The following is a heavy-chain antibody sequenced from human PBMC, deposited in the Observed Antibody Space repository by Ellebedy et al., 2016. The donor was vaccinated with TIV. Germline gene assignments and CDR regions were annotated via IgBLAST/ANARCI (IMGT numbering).Heavy chain of an antibody. V-gene: IGHV4-39*07. CDR1: GGSISSSSYY. CDR3: ARAYSSGWYDAFDI. CDR2: IYYSGST. J-gene: IGHJ3*02. D-gene: IGHD6-19*01. Sequence: SETLSLTXTVSGGSISSSSYYWGWIRQPPGKGLEWIGSIYYSGSTYYNPSLKSRVTISVDTSKNQFSLKLSSVTAADTAVYYCARAYSSGWYDAFDIWGQGTMVTVSS.